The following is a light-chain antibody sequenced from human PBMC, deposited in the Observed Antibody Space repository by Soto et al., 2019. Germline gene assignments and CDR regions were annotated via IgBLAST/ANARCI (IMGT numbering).Light chain of an antibody. J-gene: IGKJ4*01. CDR1: QSVRGTY. CDR2: GAS. Sequence: EIVLTQSPGTLSLSPGESATLSCRASQSVRGTYLTWYQQKPGQAPRRLIHGASIRATGIPDRFSGSGSGTDFTLTISRLEPEDFAVYYCQYYGSPPRVTFGGGTKVEIK. CDR3: QYYGSPPRVT. V-gene: IGKV3-20*01.